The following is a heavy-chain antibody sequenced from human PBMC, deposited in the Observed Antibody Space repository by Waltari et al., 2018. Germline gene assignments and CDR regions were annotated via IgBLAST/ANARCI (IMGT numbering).Heavy chain of an antibody. CDR2: IRSKAYGGTT. Sequence: EVQLVESGGGLVQPGRSLRLSCTASGFTFGDYAMRWFRQAPGKGLEWVGFIRSKAYGGTTEYAASVKGRFTISRDDSKSIAYLQMNSLKTEDTAVYYCTRKTGTQNARYYFDYWGQGTLVTVSS. J-gene: IGHJ4*02. D-gene: IGHD1-7*01. CDR1: GFTFGDYA. V-gene: IGHV3-49*03. CDR3: TRKTGTQNARYYFDY.